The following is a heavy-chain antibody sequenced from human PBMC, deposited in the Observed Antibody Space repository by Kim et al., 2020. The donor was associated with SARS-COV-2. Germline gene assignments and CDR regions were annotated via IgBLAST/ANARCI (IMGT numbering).Heavy chain of an antibody. J-gene: IGHJ6*03. CDR3: ARLSPGVTTGPPIYYYYYYMDV. V-gene: IGHV1-2*02. D-gene: IGHD4-4*01. Sequence: ASVKVSCKASGYTFTGYYMHWVRQAPGQGLEWMGWINPNSGGTNYAQKFQGRVTMTRDTSISTAYMELSRLRSDDTAVYYCARLSPGVTTGPPIYYYYYYMDVWGKGTTVTVSS. CDR2: INPNSGGT. CDR1: GYTFTGYY.